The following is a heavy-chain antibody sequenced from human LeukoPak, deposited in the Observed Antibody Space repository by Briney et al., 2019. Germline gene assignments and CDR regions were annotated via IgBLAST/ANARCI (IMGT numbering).Heavy chain of an antibody. CDR3: ARDPDMVRGVNFDY. Sequence: GGSLRLSCAASGLTFSSHWMNWVRQAPGKGLEWVANINQDGSEKYYVDFVKGRFTISRDNTKNSLYLQMNSLRAEDTAVYYCARDPDMVRGVNFDYWGQGTLVTVSS. V-gene: IGHV3-7*03. CDR1: GLTFSSHW. D-gene: IGHD3-10*01. J-gene: IGHJ4*02. CDR2: INQDGSEK.